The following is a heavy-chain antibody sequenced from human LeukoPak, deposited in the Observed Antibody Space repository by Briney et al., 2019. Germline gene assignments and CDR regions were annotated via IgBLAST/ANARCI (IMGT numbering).Heavy chain of an antibody. CDR2: IYPDDSDT. V-gene: IGHV5-51*01. D-gene: IGHD6-19*01. CDR1: GYDFTNYW. CDR3: VRQADSSGWYYFDY. Sequence: GESPKISCQGSGYDFTNYWIGWVRQMPGKGLEWMAIIYPDDSDTEYNPSFQGQVTISSDKSISTAYLQWSSLKASDTAIYYCVRQADSSGWYYFDYWGPGTRVTVTS. J-gene: IGHJ4*02.